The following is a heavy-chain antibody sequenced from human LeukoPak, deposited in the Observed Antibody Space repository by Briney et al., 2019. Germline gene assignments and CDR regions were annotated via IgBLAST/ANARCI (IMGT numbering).Heavy chain of an antibody. D-gene: IGHD3-10*01. CDR3: ARLRYYYGSGMVPSFDY. CDR2: IYYSGST. CDR1: GGSISSSSYY. J-gene: IGHJ4*02. Sequence: SETLSLTCTVSGGSISSSSYYWGWIRQPPGNGLEWIGSIYYSGSTYYNPSLKSRVTISVDTSKNQFPLKLSSVTAADTAVYYCARLRYYYGSGMVPSFDYWGQGTLVTVSS. V-gene: IGHV4-39*01.